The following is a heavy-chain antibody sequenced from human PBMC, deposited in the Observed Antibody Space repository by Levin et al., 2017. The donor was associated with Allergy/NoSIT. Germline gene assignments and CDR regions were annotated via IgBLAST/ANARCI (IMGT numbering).Heavy chain of an antibody. CDR3: ARDLLYSGSYDY. CDR2: IYYSGST. D-gene: IGHD1-26*01. CDR1: GGSISSYY. V-gene: IGHV4-59*01. J-gene: IGHJ4*02. Sequence: SCTVSGGSISSYYWSWIRQPPGKGLEWIGYIYYSGSTNYNPSLKSRVTISVDTSKNQFSLKLSSVTAADTAVYYCARDLLYSGSYDYWGQGTLVTVSS.